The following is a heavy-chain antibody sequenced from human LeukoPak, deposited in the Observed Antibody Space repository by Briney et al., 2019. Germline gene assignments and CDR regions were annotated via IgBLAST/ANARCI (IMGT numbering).Heavy chain of an antibody. CDR1: GFSLSTNA. Sequence: RSGGSLGLSCAASGFSLSTNAMSWVRQAPGKGPEWVSAISGSGVTTYYADSVKGRFTISRDNSKNTLFLQMNSLRAEDTAVYYCAKDQWGLDYWGQGTLVTVSS. J-gene: IGHJ4*02. CDR3: AKDQWGLDY. CDR2: ISGSGVTT. D-gene: IGHD1-26*01. V-gene: IGHV3-23*01.